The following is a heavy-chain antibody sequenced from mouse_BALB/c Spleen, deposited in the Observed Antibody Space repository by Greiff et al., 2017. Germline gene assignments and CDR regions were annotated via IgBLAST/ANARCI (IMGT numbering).Heavy chain of an antibody. CDR2: ISSGGGST. J-gene: IGHJ2*01. CDR3: ARLYRSYDY. Sequence: EVKLVESGGGLVKPGGSLKLSCAASGFAFSSYDMSWVRQTPEKRLEWVAYISSGGGSTYYPDTVKGRFTISRDNAKNTLYLQMSSLKSEDTAMYYCARLYRSYDYWGQGTTLTVSS. D-gene: IGHD2-14*01. CDR1: GFAFSSYD. V-gene: IGHV5-12-1*01.